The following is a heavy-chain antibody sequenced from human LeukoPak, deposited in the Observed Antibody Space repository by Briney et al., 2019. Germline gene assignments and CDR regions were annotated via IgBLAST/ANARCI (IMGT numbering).Heavy chain of an antibody. J-gene: IGHJ3*02. CDR3: ANSNGYGLVYI. CDR1: GGSISTSNYY. Sequence: PSETLSLTCTVSGGSISTSNYYWGWLRQPPGRGLEWVGNIFYSGSTYYSPSLKSRVTISLDTSRNQFSLKLNSVTAADTAVYYCANSNGYGLVYIWGQGTMVTVSS. CDR2: IFYSGST. V-gene: IGHV4-39*07. D-gene: IGHD3-10*01.